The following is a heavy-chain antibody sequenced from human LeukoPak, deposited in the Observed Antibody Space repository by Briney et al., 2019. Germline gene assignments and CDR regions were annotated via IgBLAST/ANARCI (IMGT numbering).Heavy chain of an antibody. Sequence: SGGSLRLSCAASGFTFSSYSMNWVRQAPGKGLEWVSSISSSSSYIYYADSVKGRFTISRDNSKNSLYLQMNSLRAEDTALYYCAKDTSPEGSGSYEDWGQGTLVTVSS. CDR1: GFTFSSYS. V-gene: IGHV3-21*04. J-gene: IGHJ4*02. CDR2: ISSSSSYI. D-gene: IGHD1-26*01. CDR3: AKDTSPEGSGSYED.